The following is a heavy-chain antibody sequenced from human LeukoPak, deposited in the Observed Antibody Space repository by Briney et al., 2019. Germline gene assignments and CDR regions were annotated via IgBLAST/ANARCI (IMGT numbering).Heavy chain of an antibody. D-gene: IGHD2-15*01. CDR3: ANMLVDYCSGGSCGG. V-gene: IGHV4-59*01. CDR1: GGFISSYY. CDR2: MYYSGST. Sequence: SETLSLTCTVSGGFISSYYWSWIRQPPGKGLEWIGYMYYSGSTIHNPSLKSRVTISVDTSRHQFSLKLSSMAAADTAVYYCANMLVDYCSGGSCGGWGQGTLVTVSS. J-gene: IGHJ4*02.